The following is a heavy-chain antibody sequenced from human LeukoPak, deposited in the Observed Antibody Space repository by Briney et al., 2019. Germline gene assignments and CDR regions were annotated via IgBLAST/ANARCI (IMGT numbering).Heavy chain of an antibody. D-gene: IGHD3-22*01. CDR2: ISSSNI. J-gene: IGHJ4*02. Sequence: GGSLRLSCAASGFTFSSYSMNWVRQAPGPGLGWVSSISSSNIYYADSVKGRFTISTDNAKNSLYLQMNSLRAEDTAVYYCARLYQHDSSTYRPVDYWGQGTLVTVSS. V-gene: IGHV3-21*01. CDR3: ARLYQHDSSTYRPVDY. CDR1: GFTFSSYS.